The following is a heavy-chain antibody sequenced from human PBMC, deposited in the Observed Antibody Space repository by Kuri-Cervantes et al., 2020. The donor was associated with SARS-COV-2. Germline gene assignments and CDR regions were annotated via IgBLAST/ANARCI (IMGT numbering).Heavy chain of an antibody. V-gene: IGHV3-7*01. CDR2: IKQDGSEK. D-gene: IGHD7-27*01. CDR3: ARDGWGSSFDY. Sequence: GESLKISCAASGFTFSSYSMNWVRQAPGKGLEWVANIKQDGSEKYYVDSVKGRFTISRDNAKNSLYLQMNSLGAEDTAVYYCARDGWGSSFDYWGQGTLVTVSS. J-gene: IGHJ4*02. CDR1: GFTFSSYS.